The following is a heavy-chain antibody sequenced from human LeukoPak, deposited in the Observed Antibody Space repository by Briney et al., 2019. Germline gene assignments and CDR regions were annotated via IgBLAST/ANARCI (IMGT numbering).Heavy chain of an antibody. D-gene: IGHD2-2*02. CDR3: AKDAIGNFDY. V-gene: IGHV3-23*01. J-gene: IGHJ4*02. CDR2: IDSSGATI. CDR1: GFTFGDYA. Sequence: GGSLRLSCTASGFTFGDYAMSWFHQAPGKGLEWVSHIDSSGATIYHADSVKGRFTISRDNSKNTLYLQMNSLRAEDTAVYYCAKDAIGNFDYWGQGTLVTVSS.